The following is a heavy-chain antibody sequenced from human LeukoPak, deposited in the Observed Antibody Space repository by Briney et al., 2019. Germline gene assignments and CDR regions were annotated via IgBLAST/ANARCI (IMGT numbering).Heavy chain of an antibody. V-gene: IGHV4-59*08. CDR2: ISYSGYA. Sequence: KASETLSLTCTVSGGSMSSSYWSWIRKPPGKGLEWIGYISYSGYANYNPSLKSRVTISVDTSKNQFSLKLNSVPAADTAVYYCARLLYSSSWYYGMDVWGQGTSVTVSS. CDR3: ARLLYSSSWYYGMDV. D-gene: IGHD6-13*01. CDR1: GGSMSSSY. J-gene: IGHJ6*02.